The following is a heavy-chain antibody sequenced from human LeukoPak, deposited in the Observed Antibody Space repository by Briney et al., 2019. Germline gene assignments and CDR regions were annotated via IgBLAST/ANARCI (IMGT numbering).Heavy chain of an antibody. CDR2: IYYSGST. J-gene: IGHJ4*02. CDR1: GGSITSYH. Sequence: SETLSLTCTVSGGSITSYHYSWIRQPPGKGLEWIGYIYYSGSTNYNPSLKSRVTISVDTSKNQFSLKLSSVTAADTAVYYCARGGSGTYYHYWGQGTLVTVPS. V-gene: IGHV4-59*01. CDR3: ARGGSGTYYHY. D-gene: IGHD1-26*01.